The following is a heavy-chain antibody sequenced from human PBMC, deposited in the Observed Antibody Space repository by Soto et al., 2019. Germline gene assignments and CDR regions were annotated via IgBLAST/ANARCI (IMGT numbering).Heavy chain of an antibody. D-gene: IGHD5-12*01. V-gene: IGHV1-2*04. Sequence: ASVKVSCKASGYTFTGYYMHWLRQAPGQGLEWMGWINPNSGGTNYAQKFQGWVTMTRDTSISTAYMELSRLRSDDTAVYYCARGAYSGYDLEDPNYYYYYGMDVWGQGTTVTVSS. J-gene: IGHJ6*02. CDR2: INPNSGGT. CDR1: GYTFTGYY. CDR3: ARGAYSGYDLEDPNYYYYYGMDV.